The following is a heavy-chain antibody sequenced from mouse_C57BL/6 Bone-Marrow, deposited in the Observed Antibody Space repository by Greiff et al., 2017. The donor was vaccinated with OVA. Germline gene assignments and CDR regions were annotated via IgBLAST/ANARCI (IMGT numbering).Heavy chain of an antibody. V-gene: IGHV1-54*01. CDR2: INPGSGGT. D-gene: IGHD2-2*01. Sequence: QVQLQQSGAELVRPGTSVKVSCKASGYAFTNYLIEWVKQRPGQGLEWIGVINPGSGGTNYNEKFKGKATLTADKSSSTAYMQLSSLTSEDSAVYFCARGGYDDGYWGQGTTLTVSS. CDR3: ARGGYDDGY. CDR1: GYAFTNYL. J-gene: IGHJ2*01.